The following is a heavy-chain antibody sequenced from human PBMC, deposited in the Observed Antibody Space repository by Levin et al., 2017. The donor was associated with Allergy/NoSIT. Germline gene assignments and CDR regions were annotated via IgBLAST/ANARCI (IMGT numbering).Heavy chain of an antibody. D-gene: IGHD3-10*01. CDR3: ARDYYGSGSSEWAEYFQH. CDR1: GYTFTGYY. Sequence: ASVKVSCKASGYTFTGYYMHWVRQAPGQGLEWMGWINPNSGGTNYAQKFQGRVTMTRDTSISTAYMELSRLRSDDTAVYYCARDYYGSGSSEWAEYFQHWGQGTLVTVSS. V-gene: IGHV1-2*02. CDR2: INPNSGGT. J-gene: IGHJ1*01.